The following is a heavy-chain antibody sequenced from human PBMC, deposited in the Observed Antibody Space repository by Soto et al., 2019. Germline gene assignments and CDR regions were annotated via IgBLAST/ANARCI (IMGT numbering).Heavy chain of an antibody. CDR3: ARDVQDRITVVQDAFEL. V-gene: IGHV3-33*01. Sequence: QVQLVESGGGVVQPGRSLRLSCAASGYIFSIYGMHWVRQAPGKGLEWVAVIWYDGSNQYYADSVKGRFTISRDNSKKPLYLQMNSLRVQDTAFYYRARDVQDRITVVQDAFELWGQGKMVTVSS. J-gene: IGHJ3*01. D-gene: IGHD3-10*01. CDR1: GYIFSIYG. CDR2: IWYDGSNQ.